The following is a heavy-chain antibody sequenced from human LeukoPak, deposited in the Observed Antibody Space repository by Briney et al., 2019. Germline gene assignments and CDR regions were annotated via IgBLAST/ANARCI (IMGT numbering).Heavy chain of an antibody. CDR1: GFTFSSYG. D-gene: IGHD3-22*01. Sequence: TGGSLRLSCAASGFTFSSYGMHWVRQAPGKGLEWVAVISYDGSNKYYADSVKGRFTISRDNSKNTLYLQMNSLRAEDTAVYYCARDDDYDSSGLDYWGQGTLVTVSS. V-gene: IGHV3-30*03. CDR3: ARDDDYDSSGLDY. CDR2: ISYDGSNK. J-gene: IGHJ4*02.